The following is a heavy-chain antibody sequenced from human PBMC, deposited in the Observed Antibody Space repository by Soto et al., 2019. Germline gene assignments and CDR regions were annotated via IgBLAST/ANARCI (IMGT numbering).Heavy chain of an antibody. Sequence: QVQLQESGPGLVKPSQTLSLTCTVSGGSISSGAYYWSWIRQPPGRGLEWIGYIHYSGSTYSNPSLNIRVTMSVDTSKNQFSLKLASVTAADTAVFFCARGNDDYSYEYYFDYWGQGSLVTVSS. CDR3: ARGNDDYSYEYYFDY. CDR1: GGSISSGAYY. D-gene: IGHD4-4*01. J-gene: IGHJ4*02. V-gene: IGHV4-31*03. CDR2: IHYSGST.